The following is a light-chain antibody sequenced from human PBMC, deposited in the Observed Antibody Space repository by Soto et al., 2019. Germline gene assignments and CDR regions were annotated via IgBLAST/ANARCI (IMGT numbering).Light chain of an antibody. CDR1: QSFRGL. Sequence: LTQSPVTLSLSPGERATLSCRASQSFRGLLAWYQKKPGQDPRILIYDAYNRATGIPPRFSGSGSGTDFNLTISRLEPDDFAVYECQQRSNWKITLGQGTRLDIK. CDR2: DAY. CDR3: QQRSNWKIT. V-gene: IGKV3-11*01. J-gene: IGKJ5*01.